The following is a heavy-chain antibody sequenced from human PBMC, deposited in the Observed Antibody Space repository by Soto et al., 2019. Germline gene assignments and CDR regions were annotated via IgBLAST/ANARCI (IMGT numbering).Heavy chain of an antibody. Sequence: SETLSLTCTVSGGSISSYCWSWVRQPPGTGLEWIGYIYHSGSTNDNPSLKSRVTISVDTSKNQFSLKLSSVTAADTAVYYCARDLAYCGGDCLDAFDFWGQGTMVTVSS. V-gene: IGHV4-4*08. CDR2: IYHSGST. J-gene: IGHJ3*01. CDR3: ARDLAYCGGDCLDAFDF. CDR1: GGSISSYC. D-gene: IGHD2-21*02.